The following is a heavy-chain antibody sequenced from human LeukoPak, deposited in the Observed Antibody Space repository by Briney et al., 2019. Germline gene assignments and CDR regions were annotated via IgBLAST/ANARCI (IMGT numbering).Heavy chain of an antibody. CDR2: ISYEGSKK. V-gene: IGHV3-30*18. CDR3: AKEGYYALYGTDV. D-gene: IGHD2-2*01. Sequence: GTSLRLSCAASGFTFNTYGLHWVRQAPGKGLDWVAFISYEGSKKYYADSVQGRFTISRDNSNNTLFLQMNSLRPEDTAVYFCAKEGYYALYGTDVWGQGTTVTVSS. J-gene: IGHJ6*02. CDR1: GFTFNTYG.